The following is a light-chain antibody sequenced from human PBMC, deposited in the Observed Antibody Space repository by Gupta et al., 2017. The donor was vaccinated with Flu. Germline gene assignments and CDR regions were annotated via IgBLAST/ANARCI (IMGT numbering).Light chain of an antibody. CDR2: MNN. CDR1: NSNFGNNP. J-gene: IGLJ3*02. Sequence: QSVLTQPPSASGTPGQRVTISCSGSNSNFGNNPVNWFQHLPGTATKLRIYMNNQRPSGVPDRFSGYRAGTSESRDTSGLQAEDEADDYCAEWDDRLKGWLVGGGTKMTVL. CDR3: AEWDDRLKGWL. V-gene: IGLV1-44*01.